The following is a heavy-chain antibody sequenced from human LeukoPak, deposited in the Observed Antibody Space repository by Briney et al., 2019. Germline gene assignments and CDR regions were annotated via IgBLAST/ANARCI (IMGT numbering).Heavy chain of an antibody. J-gene: IGHJ4*02. CDR3: ARDLFYDSSGYYASDS. CDR1: GFTFSTYW. V-gene: IGHV3-74*01. CDR2: TNNDGSST. D-gene: IGHD3-22*01. Sequence: PGGSLRLSRAASGFTFSTYWMHWVRQAPGKGLVWVSRTNNDGSSTVYADSVKGRFTISRDNAKNTLYLQMNSLRAEDTAVYYCARDLFYDSSGYYASDSWGQGTLVTVSS.